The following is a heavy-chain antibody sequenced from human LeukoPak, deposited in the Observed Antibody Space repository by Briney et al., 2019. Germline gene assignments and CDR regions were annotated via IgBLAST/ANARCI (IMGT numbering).Heavy chain of an antibody. CDR3: AREGDGVRGVSGGFDY. CDR2: ISGSGGST. J-gene: IGHJ4*02. V-gene: IGHV3-23*01. D-gene: IGHD3-10*01. CDR1: GFTFSSYA. Sequence: GGSLRLSCAASGFTFSSYAMSWVRQAPGKGLEWVSAISGSGGSTYYADSVKGRFTISRDNSKNTLYLQMNSLRAEDTAVYYCAREGDGVRGVSGGFDYWGQGTLVTVSS.